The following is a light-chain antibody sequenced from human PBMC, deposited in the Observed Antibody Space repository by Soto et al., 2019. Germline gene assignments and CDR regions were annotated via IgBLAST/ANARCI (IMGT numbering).Light chain of an antibody. CDR1: QSVTSTY. CDR3: QQYHSLPTT. V-gene: IGKV3-20*01. CDR2: GAS. Sequence: EIVLTQSPGTLSLSPGERATLSCRASQSVTSTYLAWYQQKPGQPPRLLIYGASNRATGIPDRFSGSGSGTDFTLTISRLEPEDFTVYYCQQYHSLPTTFGPVTKVDIK. J-gene: IGKJ3*01.